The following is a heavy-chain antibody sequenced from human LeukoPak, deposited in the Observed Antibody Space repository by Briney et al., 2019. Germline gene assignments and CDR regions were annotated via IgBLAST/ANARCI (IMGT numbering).Heavy chain of an antibody. D-gene: IGHD1-7*01. CDR2: ISSSSSYI. Sequence: GGSLRLSCAASGFTFSSYSMNWVRQAPGKGLEWVSSISSSSSYIHYADSVKGRFTISRDNAKNSLYLQMNSLRAEDTAVYCCARDLSWNYGYWGQGTLVTVSS. CDR3: ARDLSWNYGY. J-gene: IGHJ4*02. CDR1: GFTFSSYS. V-gene: IGHV3-21*01.